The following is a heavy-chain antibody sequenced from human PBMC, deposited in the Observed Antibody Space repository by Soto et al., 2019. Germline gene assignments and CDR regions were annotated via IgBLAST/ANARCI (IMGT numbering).Heavy chain of an antibody. V-gene: IGHV4-59*01. Sequence: QVQLQESGPGLVKPSETLSLTCTVSGGSISSYYWSWIRQPPGKGLEWIGYIYYSGSTNYNPPLKIRVTRSVDTSKSQCSLKLSSVTAADTAVYYCARRWRANFHYWGHGTLVTVSS. D-gene: IGHD3-3*01. CDR3: ARRWRANFHY. CDR2: IYYSGST. CDR1: GGSISSYY. J-gene: IGHJ4*01.